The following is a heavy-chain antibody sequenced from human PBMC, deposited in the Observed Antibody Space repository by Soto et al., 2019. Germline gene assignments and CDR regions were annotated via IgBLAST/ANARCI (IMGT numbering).Heavy chain of an antibody. D-gene: IGHD3-10*01. J-gene: IGHJ4*02. CDR2: IIPIFGTP. Sequence: QVQLVQSGAEVKKPGSSVKVSCKASGGIFSTYAISWLRQAPGQGLEWMGGIIPIFGTPNYAQRFQGRVTITTDESTSTAYIELSRTTCEDTAVYYCARDRDDYGSGNYYNRIDFWGQGTLVTVSS. V-gene: IGHV1-69*01. CDR1: GGIFSTYA. CDR3: ARDRDDYGSGNYYNRIDF.